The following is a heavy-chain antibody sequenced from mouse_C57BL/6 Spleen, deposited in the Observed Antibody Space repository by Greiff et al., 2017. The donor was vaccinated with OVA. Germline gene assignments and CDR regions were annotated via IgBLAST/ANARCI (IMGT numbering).Heavy chain of an antibody. J-gene: IGHJ4*01. Sequence: QVTLKECGPGILQSSQTLSLTCSFSGFSLSTSGMGVSWIRQPSGKGLEWLAHIYWDDDKRYNPSLKSRLTISKDTSRNQVFLKITSVDTADTATYYCARRDLYYGSLYAMDYWGQGTSVTVSS. CDR2: IYWDDDK. D-gene: IGHD1-1*01. V-gene: IGHV8-12*01. CDR3: ARRDLYYGSLYAMDY. CDR1: GFSLSTSGMG.